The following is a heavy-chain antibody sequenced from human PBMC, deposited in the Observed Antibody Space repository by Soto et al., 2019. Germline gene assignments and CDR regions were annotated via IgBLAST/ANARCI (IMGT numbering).Heavy chain of an antibody. CDR1: GGTFSSYA. CDR3: ARGRYYDSSGYYPWFDP. D-gene: IGHD3-22*01. Sequence: QVQLVQSGAEVKKPGSSVKVSCKASGGTFSSYAISWVRQAPGQGLEWMGGIIPIFGTANYAQKFQGRVTIPADDSTSTADMERSSLRSEDTAVYYCARGRYYDSSGYYPWFDPWGQGTLVTVSS. V-gene: IGHV1-69*12. CDR2: IIPIFGTA. J-gene: IGHJ5*02.